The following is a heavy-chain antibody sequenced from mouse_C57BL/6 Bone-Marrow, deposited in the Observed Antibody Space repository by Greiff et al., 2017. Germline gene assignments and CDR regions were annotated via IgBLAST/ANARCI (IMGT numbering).Heavy chain of an antibody. D-gene: IGHD2-4*01. V-gene: IGHV1-64*01. J-gene: IGHJ3*01. CDR3: ARLGDYGGLAWFAY. CDR1: GYTFTSYR. CDR2: IHPNSGST. Sequence: QVQLQQPGAELVKPGASVKLSCKASGYTFTSYRMHWVKQRPGQGLEWIGMIHPNSGSTNYNEKFKSKATLTVDKSSSTAYMQLSSLTSEDSAVYYCARLGDYGGLAWFAYWGQGTLVTVSA.